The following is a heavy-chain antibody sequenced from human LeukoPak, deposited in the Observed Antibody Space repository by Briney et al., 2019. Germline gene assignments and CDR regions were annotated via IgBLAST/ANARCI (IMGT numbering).Heavy chain of an antibody. V-gene: IGHV1-46*01. D-gene: IGHD6-19*01. J-gene: IGHJ4*02. Sequence: GASVKISCKASGYTFISHYMHWVRQAPGQGPEWKGIINPSGGSTSYAQKFQGRVTMTRDTSTSTVYMELSSLRSEDTAVYYCARDRPPRSTAGVVAGMGRFDYWGQGTLVTVSS. CDR2: INPSGGST. CDR3: ARDRPPRSTAGVVAGMGRFDY. CDR1: GYTFISHY.